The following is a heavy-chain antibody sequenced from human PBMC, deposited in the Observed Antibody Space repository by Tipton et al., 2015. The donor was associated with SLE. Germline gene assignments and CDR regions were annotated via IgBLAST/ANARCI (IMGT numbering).Heavy chain of an antibody. CDR2: INHSGST. CDR3: ASIARVYCGGDCYTFDY. D-gene: IGHD2-21*01. J-gene: IGHJ4*02. V-gene: IGHV4-34*01. Sequence: TLSLTCAVYGGSFSGYCWSWIRQPPGKGLEWIGEINHSGSTNYNPSLKSRVTISVDTSKNQFSLKLSSVTAADTAVYYCASIARVYCGGDCYTFDYWGQGTLVTVSS. CDR1: GGSFSGYC.